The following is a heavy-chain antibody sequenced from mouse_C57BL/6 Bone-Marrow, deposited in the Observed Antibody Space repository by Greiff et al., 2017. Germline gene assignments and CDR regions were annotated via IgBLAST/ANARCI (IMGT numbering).Heavy chain of an antibody. V-gene: IGHV1-58*01. Sequence: EVQLQQSGAELVRPGSSVKMSCKTSGYTFTSSGINWVKQRPGQGLEWIGYIYIGNGYTEYNEKFKGKATLTTDTSSSTAYMQLSSLTSEDSAIXFCARGGYYYDYPYFDYWGQGTTITVSS. D-gene: IGHD2-4*01. CDR1: GYTFTSSG. J-gene: IGHJ2*01. CDR2: IYIGNGYT. CDR3: ARGGYYYDYPYFDY.